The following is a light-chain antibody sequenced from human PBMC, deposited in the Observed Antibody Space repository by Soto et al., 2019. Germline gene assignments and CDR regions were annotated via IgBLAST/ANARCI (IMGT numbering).Light chain of an antibody. CDR2: DVT. CDR3: CSFAGSFSYV. V-gene: IGLV2-11*01. CDR1: SSDVGRYDY. Sequence: QSALTQPRSVSGSPGQSVTISCTGTSSDVGRYDYVSWYQQHPGKAPKLIIYDVTERPAGVPDRFSGSKSGNTASLTISGLQAEVEADYSCCSFAGSFSYVFGGGTKVTVL. J-gene: IGLJ1*01.